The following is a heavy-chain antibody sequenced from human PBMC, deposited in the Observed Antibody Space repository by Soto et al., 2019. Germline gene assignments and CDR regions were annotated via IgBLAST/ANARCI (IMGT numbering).Heavy chain of an antibody. V-gene: IGHV3-43*01. D-gene: IGHD3-10*01. CDR2: ISWDDDRT. J-gene: IGHJ4*02. CDR1: GFTFDDYT. CDR3: AKDIDRGSGSYPAFDY. Sequence: GGSLRLSCAASGFTFDDYTMYWVRQAPGKGLEWVSLISWDDDRTYYADSVKGRFTISRDNSKNSLYLQMNSLRTEDTALYYCAKDIDRGSGSYPAFDYWGQGTLVTVSS.